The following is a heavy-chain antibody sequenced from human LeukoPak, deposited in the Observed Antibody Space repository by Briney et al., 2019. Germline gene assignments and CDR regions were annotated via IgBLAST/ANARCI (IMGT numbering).Heavy chain of an antibody. CDR2: IVVGSGNT. D-gene: IGHD1-26*01. V-gene: IGHV1-58*02. Sequence: ASVKASCKASGFTFTSSAMQWVRQARGQRLEWIGWIVVGSGNTNYAQKFQERVTITRDMSTSTAYMELSSLRSEDTAVYYCAAMLAGGSPTSGDAFDIWGQGTMVTVSS. J-gene: IGHJ3*02. CDR3: AAMLAGGSPTSGDAFDI. CDR1: GFTFTSSA.